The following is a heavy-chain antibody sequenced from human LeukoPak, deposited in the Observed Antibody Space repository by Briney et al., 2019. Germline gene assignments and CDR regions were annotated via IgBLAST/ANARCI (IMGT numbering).Heavy chain of an antibody. Sequence: GASVKVSCKASGYTFTGYYMHWVRQAAGQGLEWMGWINPNSGGTNYAQKFQGRVTMTRDTSISTAYMELSRLRSDDTAVYYCARRGYCSSTSCYGINMDVWGKGTTVTVSS. V-gene: IGHV1-2*02. CDR3: ARRGYCSSTSCYGINMDV. D-gene: IGHD2-2*01. J-gene: IGHJ6*03. CDR1: GYTFTGYY. CDR2: INPNSGGT.